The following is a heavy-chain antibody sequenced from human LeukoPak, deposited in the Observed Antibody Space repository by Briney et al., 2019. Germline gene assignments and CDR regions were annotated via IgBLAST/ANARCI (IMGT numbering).Heavy chain of an antibody. CDR3: AKEGYCSSTSCHDAFDI. V-gene: IGHV3-23*01. CDR1: GFSFSTYA. Sequence: GGSLRLSCVASGFSFSTYAMSWVRQAPGKGLEWVAAIGGSGDTTNYADSVRGRFTISGDNSKNTLYVQMNSLRVEDTAVYYCAKEGYCSSTSCHDAFDIWGQGTMVTVSS. D-gene: IGHD2-2*01. J-gene: IGHJ3*02. CDR2: IGGSGDTT.